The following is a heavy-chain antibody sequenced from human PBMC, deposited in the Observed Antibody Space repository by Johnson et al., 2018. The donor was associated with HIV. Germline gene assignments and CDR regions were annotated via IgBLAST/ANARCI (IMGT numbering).Heavy chain of an antibody. V-gene: IGHV3-30*02. CDR1: GLTFNNYP. J-gene: IGHJ3*02. D-gene: IGHD3-22*01. Sequence: VQLVESGGGVVQPGRSLRLSCLVSGLTFNNYPIHWVRQAPGKGLEWVAFIRNDGINKYYADSVKGRFTISRDNSKNTLYLQMNSLRTEDTAVYYCARGPRVSMIVVLDIWGQGTMVTVSS. CDR3: ARGPRVSMIVVLDI. CDR2: IRNDGINK.